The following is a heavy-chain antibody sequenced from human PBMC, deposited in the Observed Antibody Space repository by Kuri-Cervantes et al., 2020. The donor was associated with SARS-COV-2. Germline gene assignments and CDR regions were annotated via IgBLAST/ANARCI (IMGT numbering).Heavy chain of an antibody. CDR3: ARRAYGEEVDYYYMDV. D-gene: IGHD4-17*01. CDR1: GHTLTNYW. J-gene: IGHJ6*03. CDR2: IYPGDSDT. Sequence: GGSLRLSCKASGHTLTNYWIGWVRQMPGKGLEWVGIIYPGDSDTRYSPSFQGQVTISADKSINTAFLQWSSLKASDTAIYYCARRAYGEEVDYYYMDVWGKGTAVTVSS. V-gene: IGHV5-51*01.